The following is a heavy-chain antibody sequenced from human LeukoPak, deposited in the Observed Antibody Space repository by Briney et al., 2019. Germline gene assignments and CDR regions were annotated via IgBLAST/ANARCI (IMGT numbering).Heavy chain of an antibody. V-gene: IGHV4-39*07. J-gene: IGHJ3*01. D-gene: IGHD1-26*01. Sequence: PSETLSLTCTVSGGSISSSSYYWGWIRQPPGKGLEWIGSIYYSGSTYYNPSLKSRVTISVDTSKNQFSLKLSSVTAADMAVYFCARQSLVGSTFHAFDLWGQGTRVTVSS. CDR1: GGSISSSSYY. CDR2: IYYSGST. CDR3: ARQSLVGSTFHAFDL.